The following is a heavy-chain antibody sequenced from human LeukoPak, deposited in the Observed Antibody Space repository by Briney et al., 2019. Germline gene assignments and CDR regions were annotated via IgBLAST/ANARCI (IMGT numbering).Heavy chain of an antibody. V-gene: IGHV1-46*01. CDR2: INPSDGST. D-gene: IGHD4-17*01. CDR3: VRGWWGTDYGWTNWFDP. J-gene: IGHJ5*02. Sequence: GASVKVSFKASGYTFTSYYMNWVRQAPGQGLEWMGKINPSDGSTDFAQNFQGRVTMTRDTSTSTVYIELSSLRSEDTAVYYCVRGWWGTDYGWTNWFDPWGQGTLVTVSS. CDR1: GYTFTSYY.